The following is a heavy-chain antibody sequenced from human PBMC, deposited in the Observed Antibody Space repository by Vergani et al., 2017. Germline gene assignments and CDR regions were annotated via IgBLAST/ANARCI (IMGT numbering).Heavy chain of an antibody. CDR1: GFTFSSYW. V-gene: IGHV3-7*03. J-gene: IGHJ6*03. CDR2: IKQDGSEK. CDR3: ARERGYCSSTSCYTYYYYYYMDV. D-gene: IGHD2-2*02. Sequence: EVQLVESGGGLVQPGGSLRLSCAASGFTFSSYWMSWVRPAPGKGLEWVANIKQDGSEKYYVDSVKGRFTISSDKAKNSLYLQINSLRAEDTAVYYCARERGYCSSTSCYTYYYYYYMDVWGKGTTVTGPS.